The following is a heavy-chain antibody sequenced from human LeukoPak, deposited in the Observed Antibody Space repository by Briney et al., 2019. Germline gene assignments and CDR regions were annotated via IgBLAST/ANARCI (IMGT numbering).Heavy chain of an antibody. CDR1: GFTFSTYS. Sequence: LRLSCAASGFTFSTYSMTWVRQPPGKGLEWIGYIYYSGSTYYNPSLKSRVTISVDTSKNQFSLKLSSVIAADTAVYYCAREEITISIDPWGQGTLVTVSS. V-gene: IGHV4-30-4*08. D-gene: IGHD3-3*01. J-gene: IGHJ5*02. CDR2: IYYSGST. CDR3: AREEITISIDP.